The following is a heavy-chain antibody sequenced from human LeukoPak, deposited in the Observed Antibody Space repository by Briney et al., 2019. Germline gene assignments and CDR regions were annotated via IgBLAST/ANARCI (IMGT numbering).Heavy chain of an antibody. CDR2: IYHSENT. CDR3: AGYHAYGVTTPPLGY. CDR1: GGSITSSYN. V-gene: IGHV4-38-2*02. Sequence: SETLSLTCIVSGGSITSSYNWGWIRQPPGKGLEWIGSIYHSENTYYNPSLKSRVTISVDTSKNQFSLKLSSVTAADTAVYYCAGYHAYGVTTPPLGYWGQGILVTVSS. J-gene: IGHJ4*02. D-gene: IGHD4-17*01.